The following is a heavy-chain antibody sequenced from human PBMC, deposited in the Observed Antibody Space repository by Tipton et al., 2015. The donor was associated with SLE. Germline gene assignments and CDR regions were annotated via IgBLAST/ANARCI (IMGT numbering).Heavy chain of an antibody. Sequence: GLVKPSETLSLTCTVSGASISTYYWSWIRQPPGKGLEWIGYVSYSGSTNYNPSLKSRVTISVDTSKNQLSLKLSSVTAADTAVYYCARNADGSFDYWGQGTLVTVSS. J-gene: IGHJ4*02. CDR2: VSYSGST. CDR1: GASISTYY. CDR3: ARNADGSFDY. V-gene: IGHV4-59*01. D-gene: IGHD1-14*01.